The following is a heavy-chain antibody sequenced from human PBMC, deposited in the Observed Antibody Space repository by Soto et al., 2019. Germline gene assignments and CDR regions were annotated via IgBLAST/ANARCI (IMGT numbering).Heavy chain of an antibody. V-gene: IGHV1-69*02. CDR1: GGTFSSYT. Sequence: SVKVSCKASGGTFSSYTISWVRQAPGQGLEWMGRIIPILGIANYAQKFQGRDAITADKSTSTAYMELSSLRSEDTAVYYCASLTPGDFWSGYYDYWGQGTLVTVSS. J-gene: IGHJ4*02. CDR2: IIPILGIA. CDR3: ASLTPGDFWSGYYDY. D-gene: IGHD3-3*01.